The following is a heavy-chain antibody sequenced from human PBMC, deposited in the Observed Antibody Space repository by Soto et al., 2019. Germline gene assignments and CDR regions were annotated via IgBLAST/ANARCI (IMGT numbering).Heavy chain of an antibody. CDR2: IYYSGST. J-gene: IGHJ4*02. Sequence: SETLSLTCTVSGGSISSSSYYWGWIRQPPGKGLEWIGSIYYSGSTYYNPSLKSRVTISVDTSKNQFSLKLSSVTAADTAVYYCARFADYGDYLRYFDYWGQGTLVTVSS. CDR3: ARFADYGDYLRYFDY. V-gene: IGHV4-39*01. CDR1: GGSISSSSYY. D-gene: IGHD4-17*01.